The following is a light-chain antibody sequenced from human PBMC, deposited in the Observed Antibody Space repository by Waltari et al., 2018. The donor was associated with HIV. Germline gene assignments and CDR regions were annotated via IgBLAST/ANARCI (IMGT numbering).Light chain of an antibody. Sequence: QAGPTHPPPEPNALRPTVPPTCTGSRNKSCHQCATWLRHRHGHPPKLLSYRHNGRPSGISERLSASTSGNTASLTITGLQPEDEADYYCSAWDSSLSAWVFGGGTKLTVL. CDR3: SAWDSSLSAWV. CDR2: RHN. J-gene: IGLJ3*02. CDR1: RNKSCHQC. V-gene: IGLV10-54*01.